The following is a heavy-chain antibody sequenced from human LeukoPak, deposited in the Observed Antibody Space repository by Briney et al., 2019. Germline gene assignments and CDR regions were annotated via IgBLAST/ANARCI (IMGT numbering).Heavy chain of an antibody. CDR2: ISYDGSNK. CDR3: ATRYCSGGSCYSDYFDY. Sequence: GGSLRLSCAASGFTFSSYGMHWVRQAPGKGLEWVAVISYDGSNKYYADSVKGRFTISRDNSKNTLYLQMNSLRAEDTAVYYCATRYCSGGSCYSDYFDYWGQGTLVTVSS. CDR1: GFTFSSYG. J-gene: IGHJ4*02. D-gene: IGHD2-15*01. V-gene: IGHV3-30*03.